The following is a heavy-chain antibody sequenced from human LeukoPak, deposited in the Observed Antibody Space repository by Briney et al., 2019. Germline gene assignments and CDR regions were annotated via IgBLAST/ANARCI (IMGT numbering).Heavy chain of an antibody. CDR2: IKQDGSEK. CDR1: EFTFSSYW. CDR3: VVAATRGDMDV. V-gene: IGHV3-7*03. J-gene: IGHJ6*02. Sequence: GGSLRLSCAASEFTFSSYWMSWVRQAPGKGLEWVANIKQDGSEKYYVDSVKGRFTISRDNAKNSLYLQMNSLRAEDTAVYYCVVAATRGDMDVWGQGTTVTVSS. D-gene: IGHD2-15*01.